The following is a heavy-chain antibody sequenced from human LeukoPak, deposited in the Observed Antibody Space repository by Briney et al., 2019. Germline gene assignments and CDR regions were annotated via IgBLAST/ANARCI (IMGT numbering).Heavy chain of an antibody. CDR3: ARVAPIVNDYYDSSGYYDAFDI. D-gene: IGHD3-22*01. CDR1: GGSISSGGYY. V-gene: IGHV4-31*03. CDR2: IYYSGST. J-gene: IGHJ3*02. Sequence: PSETLSLTCTVSGGSISSGGYYWSWIRQHPGKGLEWIGFIYYSGSTYYNPSLKSRVTISVDTSKNQFSLKLGSVTAADTAVYYCARVAPIVNDYYDSSGYYDAFDIWGQGTMVTVSS.